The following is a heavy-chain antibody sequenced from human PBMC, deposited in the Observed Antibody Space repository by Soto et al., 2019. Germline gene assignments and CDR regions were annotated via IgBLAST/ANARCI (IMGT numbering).Heavy chain of an antibody. CDR1: GGSVSTNY. V-gene: IGHV4-59*02. J-gene: IGHJ5*02. D-gene: IGHD3-10*01. CDR3: ARESAGSGKNNWFDP. Sequence: PSETLSLTCTVSGGSVSTNYWSWVRQPPGKGLEWIGYVYHSGSTYYNPSLKSRVTMSVDTSRNQLLLQLKSVTAADTAVYYCARESAGSGKNNWFDPWGPGTLVTVSS. CDR2: VYHSGST.